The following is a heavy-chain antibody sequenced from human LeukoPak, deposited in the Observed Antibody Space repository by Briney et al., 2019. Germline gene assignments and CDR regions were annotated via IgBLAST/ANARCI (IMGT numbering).Heavy chain of an antibody. CDR1: GGSISSSSYY. J-gene: IGHJ6*03. D-gene: IGHD2-15*01. Sequence: SETLPLTCTVSGGSISSSSYYWGWIRQPPGKGLAWIGISGSTYSNPSLKSRVTISVDTSKNQFSLKLSSVTAADTTVYYCASFYCSGGSCYQYYYYYMDVWGKGTTVTISS. CDR2: SGST. V-gene: IGHV4-39*01. CDR3: ASFYCSGGSCYQYYYYYMDV.